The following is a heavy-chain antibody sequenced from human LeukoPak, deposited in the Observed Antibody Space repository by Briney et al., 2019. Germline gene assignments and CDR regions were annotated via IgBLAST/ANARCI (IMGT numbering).Heavy chain of an antibody. CDR2: ISSSSSTI. Sequence: PGGSLRLSCAASGFTFSSYRMNWVRQAPGKGLEWVSYISSSSSTIYYADSVKGRFTISRDNSENTLYLEMNSLKADDTAVYYCAKVGWLQTHWYFDVWGRGTLVTVSS. CDR3: AKVGWLQTHWYFDV. J-gene: IGHJ2*01. D-gene: IGHD5-24*01. V-gene: IGHV3-48*01. CDR1: GFTFSSYR.